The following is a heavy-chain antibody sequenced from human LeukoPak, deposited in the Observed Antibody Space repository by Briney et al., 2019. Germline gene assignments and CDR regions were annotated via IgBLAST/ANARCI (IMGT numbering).Heavy chain of an antibody. D-gene: IGHD4-17*01. Sequence: GGSLRLSCAASGFTFSSYGMHWVRQAPGKGLEWVAVISYDGSNKYYADSVKGRFTISRDNSRNTLYLQMNSLRAEDTAVYYCAKDSSTYGDYGDNWFDPWGQGTLVTVSS. CDR1: GFTFSSYG. V-gene: IGHV3-30*18. CDR2: ISYDGSNK. CDR3: AKDSSTYGDYGDNWFDP. J-gene: IGHJ5*02.